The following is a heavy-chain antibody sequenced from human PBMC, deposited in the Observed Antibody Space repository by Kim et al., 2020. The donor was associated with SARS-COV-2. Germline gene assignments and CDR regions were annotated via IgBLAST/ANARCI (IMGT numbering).Heavy chain of an antibody. CDR3: ARANVLRFLEWLSRSYYFDY. CDR1: GYTFTSYD. CDR2: MNPNSGNT. D-gene: IGHD3-3*01. V-gene: IGHV1-8*01. J-gene: IGHJ4*02. Sequence: ASVKVSCKASGYTFTSYDINWVRQATGQGLEWMGWMNPNSGNTSYAQKFQGRVTITRNTSISTAYMELSSLRSEDTAVYYCARANVLRFLEWLSRSYYFDYWGGGPLLSVSS.